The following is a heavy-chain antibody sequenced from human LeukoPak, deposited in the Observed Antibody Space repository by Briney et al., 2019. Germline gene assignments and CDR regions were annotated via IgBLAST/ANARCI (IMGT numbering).Heavy chain of an antibody. Sequence: PSETLSLTCTVSGGSISSTSSYWGWIRQPPGKGLDWIGSVFYSGSTYYNPSLKSRLTMSVDTSKNQLSLQLSSVTAADTAVYYCARHLGASGSNYRPHYFDYWGQGTLVTVSS. V-gene: IGHV4-39*01. CDR3: ARHLGASGSNYRPHYFDY. CDR2: VFYSGST. CDR1: GGSISSTSSY. D-gene: IGHD3-10*01. J-gene: IGHJ4*02.